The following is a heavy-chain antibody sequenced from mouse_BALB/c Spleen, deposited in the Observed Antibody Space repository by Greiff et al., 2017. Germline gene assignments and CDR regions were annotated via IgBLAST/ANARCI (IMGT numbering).Heavy chain of an antibody. V-gene: IGHV1-55*01. CDR2: IYPGSGST. CDR1: GYNFTSYW. Sequence: QVHVKQPGAELVKPGTSVKLSCKASGYNFTSYWINWVKLRPGQGLEWIGDIYPGSGSTNYNEKFKSKATLTVDTSSSTAYMQLSSLASEDSALYYCARSGGNYLYYFDYWGQGTTLTVSS. D-gene: IGHD2-1*01. CDR3: ARSGGNYLYYFDY. J-gene: IGHJ2*01.